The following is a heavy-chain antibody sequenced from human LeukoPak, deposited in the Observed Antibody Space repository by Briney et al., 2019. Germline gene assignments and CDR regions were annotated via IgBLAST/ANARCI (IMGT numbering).Heavy chain of an antibody. D-gene: IGHD1-26*01. CDR1: GFTFSAYG. CDR2: LWYDESQK. V-gene: IGHV3-33*01. CDR3: VRDGGAGLDY. J-gene: IGHJ4*02. Sequence: GGSLRLSCVASGFTFSAYGMHWVRQTPGRGLEWVAVLWYDESQKYYGDSVRGRFTVSRDKSKNTLYLQMNNLRVEDTAIYYCVRDGGAGLDYWGQGTLVTVSS.